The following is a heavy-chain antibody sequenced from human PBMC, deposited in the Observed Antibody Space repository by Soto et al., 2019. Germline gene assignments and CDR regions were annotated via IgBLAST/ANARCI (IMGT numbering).Heavy chain of an antibody. D-gene: IGHD3-9*01. V-gene: IGHV4-30-4*01. Sequence: SETLSLTCTVSGASISSGDYFWSWIRQSPGKGLEWIGYIYDSGSSYYNPSLKSRVTMSVDTSKNQFSLKLRSVTAADTAVYYCAREKGYISGPKNFDWRLPFGYWGQGTLVTVSS. CDR3: AREKGYISGPKNFDWRLPFGY. CDR1: GASISSGDYF. CDR2: IYDSGSS. J-gene: IGHJ4*02.